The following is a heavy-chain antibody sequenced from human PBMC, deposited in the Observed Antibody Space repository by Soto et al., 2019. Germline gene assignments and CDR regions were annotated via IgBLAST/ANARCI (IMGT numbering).Heavy chain of an antibody. CDR2: IYYSGTT. J-gene: IGHJ5*02. CDR1: GGSFNTHY. D-gene: IGHD4-17*01. CDR3: AREMTTVHSNWFDP. Sequence: SETLSLTCTVAGGSFNTHYWNWLRQSQGKGLEWIGFIYYSGTTKYNPSLKSRVSISLDTSKNQFFLNLRSVTAADTAVYYCAREMTTVHSNWFDPWGQGAPVTVSS. V-gene: IGHV4-59*11.